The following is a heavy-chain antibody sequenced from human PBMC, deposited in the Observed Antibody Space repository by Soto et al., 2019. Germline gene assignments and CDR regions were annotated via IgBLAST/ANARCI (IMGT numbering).Heavy chain of an antibody. CDR1: GGTFSSYA. CDR3: ARSQGSSTSLEIYYYYYYGMDV. J-gene: IGHJ6*02. V-gene: IGHV1-69*01. Sequence: QVQLVQSGAEVKKPGSSVKVSCKASGGTFSSYAISWVRQAPGQGLEWMGGIIPISETTNYAQKIQGRVTITADESKSTDYMELSSLRSEDTAVYYCARSQGSSTSLEIYYYYYYGMDVWGQGTTVTVSS. D-gene: IGHD2-2*01. CDR2: IIPISETT.